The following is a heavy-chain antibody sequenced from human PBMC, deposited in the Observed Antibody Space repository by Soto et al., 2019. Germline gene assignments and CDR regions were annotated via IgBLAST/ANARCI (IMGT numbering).Heavy chain of an antibody. J-gene: IGHJ6*02. CDR3: ARRGYSGSYYYYYGMDV. CDR2: IYPGDSDT. V-gene: IGHV5-51*01. D-gene: IGHD1-26*01. Sequence: GESLKISCKGSEYSFTSYWIGWVRQMPGKGLEWMGIIYPGDSDTRYSPSFQGQVTISADKSISTAYLQWSSLKASDTAMYYCARRGYSGSYYYYYGMDVWGQGTTVTVSS. CDR1: EYSFTSYW.